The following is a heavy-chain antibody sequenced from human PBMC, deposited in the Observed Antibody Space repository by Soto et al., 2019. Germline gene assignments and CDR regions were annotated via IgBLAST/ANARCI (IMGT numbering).Heavy chain of an antibody. V-gene: IGHV4-4*07. Sequence: QVQLQESGPGLVKPSETLSLTCTVSGDSISSYYWSWIRQPAGKGMEWIGRIHTTENTNYNPSLRSRVTMSLDTSNNQFSLKLTALTAAGTAVYYCARALTSAAGLYFDYWGQGTLVTVSS. CDR2: IHTTENT. CDR1: GDSISSYY. CDR3: ARALTSAAGLYFDY. J-gene: IGHJ4*02. D-gene: IGHD6-13*01.